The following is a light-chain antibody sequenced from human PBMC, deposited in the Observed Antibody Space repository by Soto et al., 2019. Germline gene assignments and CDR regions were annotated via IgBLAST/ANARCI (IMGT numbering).Light chain of an antibody. Sequence: EIVWTQSPATLSLSPGERATLSCRASQSVSSYLACSQQKPGQAPRLLLYDASTRATSIPARFSGSGSGTDFTLTISSLEPEDFEVYYCQQRSNWPRWTFGQGTKVEIK. J-gene: IGKJ1*01. V-gene: IGKV3-11*01. CDR3: QQRSNWPRWT. CDR1: QSVSSY. CDR2: DAS.